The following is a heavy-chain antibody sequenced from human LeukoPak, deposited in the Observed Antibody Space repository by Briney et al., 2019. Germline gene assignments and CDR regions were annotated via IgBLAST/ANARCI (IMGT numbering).Heavy chain of an antibody. D-gene: IGHD3-22*01. Sequence: SVKVSCKASGGTFSSYAISWVRQAPGQGLEWMGGIIPIFGTANYAQKFQGRVTITADESTSTAYMELSSLRSEDTAVYYCARALYYDSRAFDYWGQGTLVTVSS. J-gene: IGHJ4*02. CDR1: GGTFSSYA. V-gene: IGHV1-69*13. CDR3: ARALYYDSRAFDY. CDR2: IIPIFGTA.